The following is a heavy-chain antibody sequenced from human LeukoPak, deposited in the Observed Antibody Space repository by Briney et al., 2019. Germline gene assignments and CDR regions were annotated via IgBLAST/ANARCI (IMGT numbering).Heavy chain of an antibody. V-gene: IGHV1-18*01. J-gene: IGHJ6*03. D-gene: IGHD5-18*01. CDR3: ARGTRGYSYGDYFHYTDV. CDR2: ISAYNGYT. CDR1: GYTFNSYG. Sequence: GASVKVSCKASGYTFNSYGLTWVRQAPGQGLEWMGWISAYNGYTKYAQKVKGRVTMTTDTSTSTAYMELRSLRSDDTAVYYCARGTRGYSYGDYFHYTDVWGKGTTVTVSS.